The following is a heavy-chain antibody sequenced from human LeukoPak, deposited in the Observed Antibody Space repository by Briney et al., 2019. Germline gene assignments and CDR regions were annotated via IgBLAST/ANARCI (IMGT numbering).Heavy chain of an antibody. CDR2: IYSGSGYI. J-gene: IGHJ4*02. CDR1: GFTFSIDT. Sequence: GGSLRLSCAASGFTFSIDTMNWVRQAQGKGLEWVSSIYSGSGYIHYADSVRGRFTISRDNAKNSLYLQMNSLRAEDTALYYCAKDIRGVTPYYFDYWGQGTLVTVSS. D-gene: IGHD3-10*01. V-gene: IGHV3-21*04. CDR3: AKDIRGVTPYYFDY.